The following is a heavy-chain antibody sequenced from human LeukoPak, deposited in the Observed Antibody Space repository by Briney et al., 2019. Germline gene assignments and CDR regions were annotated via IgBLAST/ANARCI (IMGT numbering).Heavy chain of an antibody. Sequence: SVKVSCKASGGTLSSYPISWVRQAPGQGLEWMGRITPILGIANYAQKFQDRVTITADKSTSTAYLELSSLTSEDTAVYYCAKVTAAADSPGYYFDYWGQGTLVAVSS. CDR1: GGTLSSYP. V-gene: IGHV1-69*04. CDR2: ITPILGIA. CDR3: AKVTAAADSPGYYFDY. J-gene: IGHJ4*02. D-gene: IGHD6-13*01.